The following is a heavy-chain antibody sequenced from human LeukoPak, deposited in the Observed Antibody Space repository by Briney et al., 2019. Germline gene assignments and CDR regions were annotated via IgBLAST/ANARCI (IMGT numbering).Heavy chain of an antibody. CDR1: GFTVSSNY. CDR2: IYSGGST. V-gene: IGHV3-53*01. D-gene: IGHD1-26*01. Sequence: GGSLRLSCAASGFTVSSNYMSWVRQAPGKGLEWVSVIYSGGSTYYADSVEGRFTISRDNSKNTLYLQMNSLRAEDTAVYYCARDIAGATSAGTFDYWGQGTLVTVSS. J-gene: IGHJ4*02. CDR3: ARDIAGATSAGTFDY.